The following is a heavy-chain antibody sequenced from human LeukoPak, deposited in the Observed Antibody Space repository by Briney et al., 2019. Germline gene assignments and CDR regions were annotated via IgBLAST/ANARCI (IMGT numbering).Heavy chain of an antibody. CDR3: TKERRGSYYAFES. CDR1: GFSISDYY. Sequence: PGGSLRLSCDASGFSISDYYMSWIRQSPGKGLEWISYITSGSGSTKYADSVKGRFIISRDKAKNSVALQLNSLRAEDTAVYYCTKERRGSYYAFESWGQGTLVTVSS. V-gene: IGHV3-11*05. CDR2: ITSGSGST. D-gene: IGHD3-22*01. J-gene: IGHJ4*02.